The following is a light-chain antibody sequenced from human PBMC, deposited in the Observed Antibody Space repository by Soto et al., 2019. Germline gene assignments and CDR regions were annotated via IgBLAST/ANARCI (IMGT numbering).Light chain of an antibody. Sequence: SYELTQPPSVSVAPGLTARISCGGDKIGSKSVHWYQQKAGQTPVLVVYDDSDRPSGIPERFSGSNSGNTASLIISRVEGGDEADYYCQVWDSSSDHVVFGGGTKLTVL. V-gene: IGLV3-21*02. J-gene: IGLJ3*02. CDR2: DDS. CDR3: QVWDSSSDHVV. CDR1: KIGSKS.